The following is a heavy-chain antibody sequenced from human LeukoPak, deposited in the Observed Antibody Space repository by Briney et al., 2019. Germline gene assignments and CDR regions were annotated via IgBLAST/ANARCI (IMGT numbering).Heavy chain of an antibody. CDR1: GGSISSYY. J-gene: IGHJ4*02. CDR3: ARQDRLELLFDY. CDR2: IYYSGST. Sequence: SETLSLTCTVSGGSISSYYWSWIRQPPGKGLEWIGYIYYSGSTNYNPSLKSRVTISVDTSKNQFSLKLSSVTAADTAVYYCARQDRLELLFDYWGQGTLVTVSS. D-gene: IGHD1-7*01. V-gene: IGHV4-59*08.